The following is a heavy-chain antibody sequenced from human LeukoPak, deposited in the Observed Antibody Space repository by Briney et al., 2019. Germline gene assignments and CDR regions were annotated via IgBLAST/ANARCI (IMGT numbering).Heavy chain of an antibody. Sequence: QPGGSLLLSCAVSGITLSNYGMSWVRPAPGKGLEWVAGISDSGGRTNYADSVKGRFTISRDNPKNTLYLQMNSLRAEDTAVYFCAKRGVVIRVILVGFHKEAYYFDSWGQGALVTVSS. J-gene: IGHJ4*02. CDR1: GITLSNYG. D-gene: IGHD3-22*01. CDR3: AKRGVVIRVILVGFHKEAYYFDS. V-gene: IGHV3-23*01. CDR2: ISDSGGRT.